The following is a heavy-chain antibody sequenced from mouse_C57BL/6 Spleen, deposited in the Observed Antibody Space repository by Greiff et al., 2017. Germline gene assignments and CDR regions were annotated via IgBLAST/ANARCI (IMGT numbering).Heavy chain of an antibody. D-gene: IGHD4-1*01. Sequence: QVQLQQSGAELVRPGTSVKMSCKASGYTFTNYWIGWAKQRPGHGLEWIGDIYPGGGYTNYNEKFKGKATLTADKSSSTAYMQFSRLTSEDSAIYYCARNWDEYYFDYWGQGTTLTVSS. V-gene: IGHV1-63*01. CDR3: ARNWDEYYFDY. CDR1: GYTFTNYW. J-gene: IGHJ2*01. CDR2: IYPGGGYT.